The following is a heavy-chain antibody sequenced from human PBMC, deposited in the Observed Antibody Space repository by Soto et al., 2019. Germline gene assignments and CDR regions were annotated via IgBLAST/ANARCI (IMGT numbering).Heavy chain of an antibody. CDR2: IIPIFETA. V-gene: IGHV1-69*01. D-gene: IGHD6-13*01. CDR3: AASDSSSWQHDY. J-gene: IGHJ4*02. CDR1: GDSFSSYA. Sequence: QVQLVQSGAEMKKHGSSVKVSCKVSGDSFSSYAISWVRQAPGEGLEWVGGIIPIFETANYAQNFQGRVTITAVESTTTAYLEVTRLRPQDTAVFYCAASDSSSWQHDYWGQGTLITVSS.